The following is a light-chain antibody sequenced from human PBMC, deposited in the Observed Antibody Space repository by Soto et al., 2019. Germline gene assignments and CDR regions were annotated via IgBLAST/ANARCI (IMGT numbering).Light chain of an antibody. Sequence: EVVFTQSPGTLSLSPGARVTLSCGASQFVSSTYLAWYQQRPGQAPRLLIYGASSRATGIPDRFSGGGSETDFTLTISRLESEDSAVYYCQQYGISPFTFGGGTKVDIK. CDR1: QFVSSTY. J-gene: IGKJ4*01. CDR2: GAS. V-gene: IGKV3-20*01. CDR3: QQYGISPFT.